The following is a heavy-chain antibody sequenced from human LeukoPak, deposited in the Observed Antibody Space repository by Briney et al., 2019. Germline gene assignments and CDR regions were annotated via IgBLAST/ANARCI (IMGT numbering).Heavy chain of an antibody. J-gene: IGHJ4*02. Sequence: PGGSLRLSCAASGFTFSSDYMHWVRQAPGKGLVWVSRISSDGGDTSYADSVKGRFTISRDNSKNTLYLQMNSLRAEDTAVYYCASPYYYDSSGIDYWGQGTLVTVSS. CDR3: ASPYYYDSSGIDY. CDR1: GFTFSSDY. D-gene: IGHD3-22*01. V-gene: IGHV3-74*01. CDR2: ISSDGGDT.